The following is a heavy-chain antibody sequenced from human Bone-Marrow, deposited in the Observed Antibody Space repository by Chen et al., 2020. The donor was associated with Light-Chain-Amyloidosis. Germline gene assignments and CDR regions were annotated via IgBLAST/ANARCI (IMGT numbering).Heavy chain of an antibody. Sequence: QVQLVESGGGAAHPGKSLRLSCAASGFTFSNFGMHWVRQAPGKGLEWVAYIWYDGNNKYYADSVQGRFTISRDNSKNTLFLQMDSLRVEDTAVYYCARDHLEQWLVESALGYWGPGTLVTVSS. D-gene: IGHD6-19*01. CDR2: IWYDGNNK. CDR1: GFTFSNFG. J-gene: IGHJ4*02. V-gene: IGHV3-33*01. CDR3: ARDHLEQWLVESALGY.